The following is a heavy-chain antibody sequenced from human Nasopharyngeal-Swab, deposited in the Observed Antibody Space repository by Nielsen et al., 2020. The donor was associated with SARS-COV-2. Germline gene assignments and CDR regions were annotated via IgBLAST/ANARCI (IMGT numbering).Heavy chain of an antibody. CDR2: ISYDGSNK. D-gene: IGHD3-22*01. Sequence: GASLQLSCAASGFTFSSYGMHWVRQAPGKGLEWVAVISYDGSNKYYADSVKGRFTISRDNSKNTLYLQMNSLRVEDTAVYYCAKETDSSFDYWGQGTLVTVSS. CDR3: AKETDSSFDY. J-gene: IGHJ4*02. V-gene: IGHV3-30*18. CDR1: GFTFSSYG.